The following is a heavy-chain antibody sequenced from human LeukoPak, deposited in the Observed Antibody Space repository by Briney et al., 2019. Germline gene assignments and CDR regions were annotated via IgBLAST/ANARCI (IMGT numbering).Heavy chain of an antibody. J-gene: IGHJ2*01. CDR2: IYHSGST. Sequence: PSETLSLTCTVSGYSISSGYYWGWIRQPPGKGLEWIGSIYHSGSTYYNPSLKSRVTISVDTSKNQFSLKLSSVTAADTAVYYCATVGRWDWYFDLWGRGTLVTVSS. CDR3: ATVGRWDWYFDL. CDR1: GYSISSGYY. V-gene: IGHV4-38-2*02. D-gene: IGHD4-23*01.